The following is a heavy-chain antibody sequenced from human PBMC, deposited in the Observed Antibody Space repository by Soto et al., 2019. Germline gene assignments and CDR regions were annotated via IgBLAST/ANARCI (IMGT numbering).Heavy chain of an antibody. CDR2: ITGSGDNT. Sequence: PGGSLRLSCTSSGRRFSSFAMSWVRQAPGKGLEWVSMITGSGDNTYYTNSVRGRFTISRDNSKGSLHLQMNSLRAEDTALYYCASRAIPTRDTVQGLLYFDHWGQGALVTAPQ. V-gene: IGHV3-23*01. CDR3: ASRAIPTRDTVQGLLYFDH. J-gene: IGHJ4*02. D-gene: IGHD4-17*01. CDR1: GRRFSSFA.